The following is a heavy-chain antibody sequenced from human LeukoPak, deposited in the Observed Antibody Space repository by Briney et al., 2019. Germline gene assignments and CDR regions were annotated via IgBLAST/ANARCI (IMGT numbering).Heavy chain of an antibody. D-gene: IGHD1-1*01. Sequence: SETLSLTCTVSGGSISSYYWSWIRQPPGKGLEWIGYIYYSGSTYYNPSLKSRVTISVDTSKNQFSLKLSSVTAADTAVYYCARVPGGALNWFDPWGQGTLVTVSS. CDR1: GGSISSYY. CDR2: IYYSGST. V-gene: IGHV4-59*04. CDR3: ARVPGGALNWFDP. J-gene: IGHJ5*02.